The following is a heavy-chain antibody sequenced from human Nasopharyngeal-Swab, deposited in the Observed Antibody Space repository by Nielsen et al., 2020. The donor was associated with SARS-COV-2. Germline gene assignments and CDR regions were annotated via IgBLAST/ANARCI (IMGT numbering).Heavy chain of an antibody. D-gene: IGHD3-22*01. V-gene: IGHV4-34*01. CDR3: ARGTVYYYDSSGYYYYYYYGMDV. CDR2: INHSRSI. Sequence: WIRQPPGKGLEWIGEINHSRSINYNPSLKSRVTISVNTSKNQFSLKLSSVTAADTAVYYCARGTVYYYDSSGYYYYYYYGMDVWGQGTTVTVSS. J-gene: IGHJ6*02.